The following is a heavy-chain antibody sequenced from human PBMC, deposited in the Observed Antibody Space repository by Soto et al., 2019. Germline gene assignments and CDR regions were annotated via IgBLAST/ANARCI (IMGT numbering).Heavy chain of an antibody. CDR2: ISAHNGNT. J-gene: IGHJ4*02. CDR3: ARGRYGDY. Sequence: QVHLVQSGAEVKKPGASVKVSCKGSGYAFTTYGITWVRQAPGQGLEWMGWISAHNGNTNYAQKLQGRVTVTRDTSTSTAYMELMSLRSDATAVYYCARGRYGDYWGQGALVTLSS. CDR1: GYAFTTYG. V-gene: IGHV1-18*01. D-gene: IGHD1-1*01.